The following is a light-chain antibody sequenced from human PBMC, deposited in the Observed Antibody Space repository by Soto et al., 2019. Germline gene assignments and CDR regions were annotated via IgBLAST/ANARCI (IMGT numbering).Light chain of an antibody. J-gene: IGLJ1*01. Sequence: QSALTQPASVSGSPGQSITISCTGTNSDIGSRNLVSWYQQHPGIAPKLMIYEVSNRPSGVSHRFSGSKSGNTASLTISGLQAEDEADYYCSSYTGSRTLVFGTGTKLTVL. V-gene: IGLV2-14*02. CDR3: SSYTGSRTLV. CDR1: NSDIGSRNL. CDR2: EVS.